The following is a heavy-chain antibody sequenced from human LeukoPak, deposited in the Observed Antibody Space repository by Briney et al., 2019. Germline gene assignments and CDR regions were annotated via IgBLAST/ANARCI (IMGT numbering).Heavy chain of an antibody. V-gene: IGHV1-46*01. J-gene: IGHJ4*02. CDR3: ARDDYDSSGYYYGGF. CDR1: GYTFTSYY. D-gene: IGHD3-22*01. CDR2: INPSGGST. Sequence: ASVKVSCKASGYTFTSYYMHWVRQAPGQGLEWMGIINPSGGSTSYAQKFQGRVTMTRDTSTSTVYMELSSLRSEGTAVYNCARDDYDSSGYYYGGFWGQGTLSPSPQ.